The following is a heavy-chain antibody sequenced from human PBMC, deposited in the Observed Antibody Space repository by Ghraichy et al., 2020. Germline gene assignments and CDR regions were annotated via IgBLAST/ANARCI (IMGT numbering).Heavy chain of an antibody. J-gene: IGHJ4*02. V-gene: IGHV3-7*03. Sequence: GGSLRLSCEASRFTFKNFWMSWVRQAPGKGLEWVANINNDGKDTYYVESVEGRFTISRDNAKNLLYLQMNSLRVDDAAVYYCARAGTAGSVDYWGQGTPVIVSS. CDR3: ARAGTAGSVDY. D-gene: IGHD3-10*01. CDR2: INNDGKDT. CDR1: RFTFKNFW.